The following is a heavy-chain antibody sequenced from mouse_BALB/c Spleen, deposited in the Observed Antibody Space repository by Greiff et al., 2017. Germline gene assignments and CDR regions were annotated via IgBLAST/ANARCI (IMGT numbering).Heavy chain of an antibody. D-gene: IGHD2-3*01. Sequence: EVHLVESGGGLVQPGGSRKLSCAASGFTFSSFGMHWVRQAPEKGLEWVAYISSGSSTICYADTVKGRFTISRDNPKNTLFLQMTSLRSEDTAMYYCARSYDGYPFAYWGQGTLVTVYA. CDR3: ARSYDGYPFAY. V-gene: IGHV5-17*02. J-gene: IGHJ3*01. CDR1: GFTFSSFG. CDR2: ISSGSSTI.